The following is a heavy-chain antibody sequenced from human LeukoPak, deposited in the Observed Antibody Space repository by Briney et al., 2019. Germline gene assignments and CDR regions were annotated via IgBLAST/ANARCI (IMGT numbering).Heavy chain of an antibody. CDR2: VYYSGKT. Sequence: SETLALTCTVSGDFITAYYWSLIRQAPGKGLEWIGYVYYSGKTEYNPSLRSRVTISLEMSNHQFSLKLTSVTAADTAVYYCASNTGTVFDNWGQGALVTVSS. V-gene: IGHV4-59*01. CDR1: GDFITAYY. J-gene: IGHJ4*02. D-gene: IGHD1-1*01. CDR3: ASNTGTVFDN.